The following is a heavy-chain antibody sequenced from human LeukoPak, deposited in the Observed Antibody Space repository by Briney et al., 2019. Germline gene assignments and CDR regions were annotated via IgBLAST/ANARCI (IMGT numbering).Heavy chain of an antibody. CDR3: GKGPYSSGRALYYFDY. J-gene: IGHJ4*02. CDR2: ISGSGGST. CDR1: GFTFSSYA. D-gene: IGHD6-19*01. V-gene: IGHV3-23*01. Sequence: GGSLRLSCAASGFTFSSYAMSWVRQAPGKGLEWVSAISGSGGSTYYADSVKGRFTISRDNSKNTLYLQMNSLRAEDTAVYYCGKGPYSSGRALYYFDYWGQGTLVTVSS.